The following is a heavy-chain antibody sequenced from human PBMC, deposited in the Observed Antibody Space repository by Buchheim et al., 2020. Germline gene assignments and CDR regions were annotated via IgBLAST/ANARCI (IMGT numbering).Heavy chain of an antibody. Sequence: EVQLLESGGGLVQPGGSLRLSCAASGFTFSSYAMSWVRQAPGKGLEWVSAISGSGGSIYYAESVKGRFTISRDNSKNTLYPQMSSLRADDTAVYYCAKRYGAYQNSPSDYWGQGTL. CDR2: ISGSGGSI. D-gene: IGHD4-17*01. CDR1: GFTFSSYA. V-gene: IGHV3-23*01. CDR3: AKRYGAYQNSPSDY. J-gene: IGHJ4*02.